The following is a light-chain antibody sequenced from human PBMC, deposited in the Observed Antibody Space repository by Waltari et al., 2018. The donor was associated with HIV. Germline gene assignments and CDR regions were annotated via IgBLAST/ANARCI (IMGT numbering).Light chain of an antibody. CDR3: QQYKTWPLT. V-gene: IGKV3-15*01. J-gene: IGKJ1*01. Sequence: ETVMTQSPGTLSVSPGGRATLSCRASQNVFSDLAWYHSKPGQAPRLLLFGASKRATGVPARFSGSGSGTEFTLTITSLQSEDYGLYHCQQYKTWPLTFGQGTRVEIK. CDR2: GAS. CDR1: QNVFSD.